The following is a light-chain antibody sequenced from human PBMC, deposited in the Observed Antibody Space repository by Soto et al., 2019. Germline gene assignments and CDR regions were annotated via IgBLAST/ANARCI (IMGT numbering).Light chain of an antibody. CDR2: QDN. Sequence: SYELIQPPSVSVSPGQTASITCSGDKLGDKYACWYHQKPGQSPVLVIYQDNKRPSGIPERFSGSNSGNTATLTISGTQAMDEGDYYCQAWDSSTVVFGGGTKLTVL. CDR1: KLGDKY. J-gene: IGLJ2*01. V-gene: IGLV3-1*01. CDR3: QAWDSSTVV.